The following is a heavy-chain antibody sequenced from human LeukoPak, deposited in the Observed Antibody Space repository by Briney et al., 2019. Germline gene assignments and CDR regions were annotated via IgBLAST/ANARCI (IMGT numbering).Heavy chain of an antibody. CDR2: IYSGGST. Sequence: PGGSLRLSCAASGLRVSSNYMSWVRQAPGKGLEWVSVIYSGGSTYYADSVKGRFTISRDNSKNTLYLQMNSLRAEDTAVYYCASMYFSQYLQHWGQGTLVTVSS. J-gene: IGHJ1*01. V-gene: IGHV3-53*01. CDR1: GLRVSSNY. CDR3: ASMYFSQYLQH. D-gene: IGHD2-8*01.